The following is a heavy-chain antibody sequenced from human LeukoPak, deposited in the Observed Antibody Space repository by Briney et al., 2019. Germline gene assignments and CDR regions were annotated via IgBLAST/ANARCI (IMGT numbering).Heavy chain of an antibody. V-gene: IGHV4-34*01. Sequence: SETLSLTCAVYGGSFSGYYWSWIRQPPGKGLEWIGEINHSGSTNYNPSLKSRVTISVDTSKNQFSLKLSSVTAADTAVYYCAHLGRYYYMDVWGKGTTVTVSS. CDR3: AHLGRYYYMDV. CDR2: INHSGST. D-gene: IGHD3/OR15-3a*01. CDR1: GGSFSGYY. J-gene: IGHJ6*03.